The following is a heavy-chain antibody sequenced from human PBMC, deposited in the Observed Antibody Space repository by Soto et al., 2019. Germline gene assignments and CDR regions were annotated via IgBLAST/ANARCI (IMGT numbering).Heavy chain of an antibody. CDR2: ISSSGSTI. D-gene: IGHD2-15*01. CDR3: ARDRARYCSGGSCSEFDP. CDR1: GFTFSDYY. J-gene: IGHJ5*02. V-gene: IGHV3-11*01. Sequence: GGSLRLSCAASGFTFSDYYMSWIRQAPGKGLEWVSYISSSGSTIYYADSVKGRFTISRDNAKNSLYLQMNSLRAEDTAVYYCARDRARYCSGGSCSEFDPWGQGTLVTVSS.